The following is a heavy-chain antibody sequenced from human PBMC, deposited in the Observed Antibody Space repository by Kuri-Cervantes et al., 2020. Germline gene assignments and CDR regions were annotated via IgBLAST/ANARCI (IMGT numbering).Heavy chain of an antibody. J-gene: IGHJ4*02. Sequence: GESLKISCAASGFTFSSYGMHWVRQAPGKGLEWVAVISYDGSKKLYADSVKGRFTISRDNSKKTLSLQMDSLMTEDTAIYYCARADDSRWHCFDYWGQGNLVTVSS. V-gene: IGHV3-30*03. CDR2: ISYDGSKK. CDR3: ARADDSRWHCFDY. CDR1: GFTFSSYG. D-gene: IGHD6-13*01.